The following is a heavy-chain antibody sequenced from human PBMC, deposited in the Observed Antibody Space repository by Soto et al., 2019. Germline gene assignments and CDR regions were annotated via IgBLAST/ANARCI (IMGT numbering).Heavy chain of an antibody. V-gene: IGHV4-4*02. CDR1: GGSISSSNW. CDR3: ARANIVLVPAAMSYYYYGMDV. Sequence: SETLSLTCAVSGGSISSSNWWSWVRQLPGKGLEWIGEIYHSGSTNYNPSLKSRVTISVDKSKNQFSLKLSSVTAADTAVYYCARANIVLVPAAMSYYYYGMDVWGQGTTVTVSS. J-gene: IGHJ6*02. CDR2: IYHSGST. D-gene: IGHD2-2*01.